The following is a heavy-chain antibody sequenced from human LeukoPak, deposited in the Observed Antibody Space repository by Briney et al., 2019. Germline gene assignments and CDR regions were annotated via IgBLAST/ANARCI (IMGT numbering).Heavy chain of an antibody. D-gene: IGHD2-8*01. J-gene: IGHJ4*02. V-gene: IGHV3-23*01. CDR1: GFTFSSYA. CDR3: AKDLGYCTNGVCLNYFDY. Sequence: PGGSLRLSCAASGFTFSSYAMSWVRQAPGKGLEWVSAISGSGGSTYYADSVKGRFTISRDNSKNTLYLQMNSLRAEDTAVYYCAKDLGYCTNGVCLNYFDYWGQGTLVTVSS. CDR2: ISGSGGST.